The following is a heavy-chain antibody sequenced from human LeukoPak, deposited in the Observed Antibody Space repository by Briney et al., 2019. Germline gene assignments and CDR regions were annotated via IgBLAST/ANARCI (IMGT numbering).Heavy chain of an antibody. J-gene: IGHJ4*02. CDR3: ASHCSGGSCYETFDY. D-gene: IGHD2-15*01. CDR1: GFTFSSNW. CDR2: ISSSGSTI. Sequence: GGSLRLSCAASGFTFSSNWMHWVRQAPGKGLEWVSYISSSGSTIYYADSVKGRFTISRDNAKNSLYLQMNSLRAEDTAVYYCASHCSGGSCYETFDYWGQGTLVTVSS. V-gene: IGHV3-48*04.